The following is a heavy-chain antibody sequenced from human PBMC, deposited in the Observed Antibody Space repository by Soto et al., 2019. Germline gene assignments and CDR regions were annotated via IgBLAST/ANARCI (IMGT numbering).Heavy chain of an antibody. V-gene: IGHV3-7*05. CDR2: INEDGSEK. Sequence: EVQLVESGGGLVQPGGSLRRSCAASGFTFSTYWMTWVRQAPGKGLEWVANINEDGSEKYYVDSVKGRFTISRDNAKNSLYLQMNTLRGEDTAVYYCARGISGSYAPPGYWGQGTLVTVSS. CDR1: GFTFSTYW. D-gene: IGHD3-16*01. J-gene: IGHJ4*02. CDR3: ARGISGSYAPPGY.